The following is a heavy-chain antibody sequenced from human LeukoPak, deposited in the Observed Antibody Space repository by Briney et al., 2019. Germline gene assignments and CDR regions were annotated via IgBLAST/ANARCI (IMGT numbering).Heavy chain of an antibody. J-gene: IGHJ6*03. CDR2: IFPIFGTA. CDR3: ARVSWEEVAYYYMDV. Sequence: ASVKVSCKASGGTFSSYAISRVRQAPGQGLEWMGGIFPIFGTANYAHTFQGRVTVTMDESPSTTYMELSSLRSEDTAVYYCARVSWEEVAYYYMDVWGKGTTVTVSS. CDR1: GGTFSSYA. V-gene: IGHV1-69*05. D-gene: IGHD1-26*01.